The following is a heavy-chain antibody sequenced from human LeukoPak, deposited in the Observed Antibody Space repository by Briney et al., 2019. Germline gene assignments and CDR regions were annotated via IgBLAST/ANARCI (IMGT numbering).Heavy chain of an antibody. J-gene: IGHJ3*02. CDR1: GFTFDDYG. CDR3: ARDSDGPGAFDI. Sequence: GGSLRLSCAASGFTFDDYGMSWVRQAPGKGLEWVSSISSSSSYIYYTDSVKGRFTISRDNAKNSLYLQMNSLRAEDTAVYYCARDSDGPGAFDIWGQGTMVTVSS. CDR2: ISSSSSYI. V-gene: IGHV3-21*01. D-gene: IGHD4-17*01.